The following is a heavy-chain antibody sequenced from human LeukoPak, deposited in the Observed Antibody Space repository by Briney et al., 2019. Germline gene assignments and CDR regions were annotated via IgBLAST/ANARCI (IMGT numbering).Heavy chain of an antibody. Sequence: SETLSLTCTVSGVSINNYYWSWIRQPPGNGLEWVGNVFSRGTTNYSPSLKSRVTISVDMSKSHFSLKLNSVTATDTSVYYCARLMAGAVGAPFEMWGQGTKVTVSS. CDR3: ARLMAGAVGAPFEM. CDR2: VFSRGTT. J-gene: IGHJ3*02. D-gene: IGHD1-26*01. V-gene: IGHV4-4*09. CDR1: GVSINNYY.